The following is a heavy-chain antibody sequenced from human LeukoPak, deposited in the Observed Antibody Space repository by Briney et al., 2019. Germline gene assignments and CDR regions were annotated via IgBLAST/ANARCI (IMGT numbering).Heavy chain of an antibody. V-gene: IGHV4-34*01. CDR3: ASSYDISLFDP. CDR1: GGSISSHF. Sequence: SETLSLTCTVSGGSISSHFWSWIRQPPGKGLEWIGEINHSGSTNYNPSLKSRVTISVDTSKNQFSLKLSSVTAADTAVYYCASSYDISLFDPWGQGTLVTVSS. CDR2: INHSGST. D-gene: IGHD3-9*01. J-gene: IGHJ5*02.